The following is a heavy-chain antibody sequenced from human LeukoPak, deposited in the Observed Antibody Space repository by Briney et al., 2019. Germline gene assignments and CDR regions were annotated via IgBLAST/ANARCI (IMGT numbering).Heavy chain of an antibody. J-gene: IGHJ2*01. CDR2: ISGSGDNT. Sequence: GGSLRLSCAASGFTFSSYAMSWVRQAPGKGLEWVSGISGSGDNTYYADSVKGRFTISRDNSKNTLYVQVNSLGTEDTAAYYCAKPPSRYSSGWVRYFDLWGRGTLVTVSS. D-gene: IGHD6-19*01. CDR1: GFTFSSYA. CDR3: AKPPSRYSSGWVRYFDL. V-gene: IGHV3-23*01.